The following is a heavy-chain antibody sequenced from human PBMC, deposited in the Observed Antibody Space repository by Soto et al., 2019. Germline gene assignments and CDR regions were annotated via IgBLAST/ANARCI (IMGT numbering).Heavy chain of an antibody. Sequence: QVQLQESGPGLVKPSQTLSLTCTVSGGSISSGGYYWSWIRQQPGKGLEWIGYIYYSGSTYYNPSSKQRAPISVDTSKIQSSLQLSSVTAAETAVYYSAGETYNYSCMDVWGQGTTVTVSS. J-gene: IGHJ6*02. CDR2: IYYSGST. V-gene: IGHV4-31*03. CDR3: AGETYNYSCMDV. CDR1: GGSISSGGYY.